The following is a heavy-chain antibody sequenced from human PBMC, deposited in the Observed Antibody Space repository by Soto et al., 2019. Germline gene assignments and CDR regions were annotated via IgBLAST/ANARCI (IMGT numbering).Heavy chain of an antibody. CDR2: IYYTGST. Sequence: SETLSLTCTVTGDSISSRSYYWGWIRQPPGKGLEWIGSIYYTGSTYNNPSLRSRVSMSIDTSKDQFSLKLKSVTAADTALYFCARQRTSVVTQAYFDVWGPGCLVTVS. D-gene: IGHD2-21*02. J-gene: IGHJ4*02. V-gene: IGHV4-39*01. CDR1: GDSISSRSYY. CDR3: ARQRTSVVTQAYFDV.